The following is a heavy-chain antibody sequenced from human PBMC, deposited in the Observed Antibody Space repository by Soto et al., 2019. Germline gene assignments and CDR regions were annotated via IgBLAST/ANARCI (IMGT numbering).Heavy chain of an antibody. CDR2: ISWDSATV. V-gene: IGHV3-9*01. D-gene: IGHD3-9*01. CDR3: VQGRYPTMATPLDH. CDR1: GFTFDDCA. J-gene: IGHJ5*02. Sequence: PGGSLRLSCSASGFTFDDCAMHWVRQARGKGPEWVSGISWDSATVGYAESVKGRFTITRDDAKNSLYLQMDSLRREDTALYYCVQGRYPTMATPLDHWGQGTLVTVSS.